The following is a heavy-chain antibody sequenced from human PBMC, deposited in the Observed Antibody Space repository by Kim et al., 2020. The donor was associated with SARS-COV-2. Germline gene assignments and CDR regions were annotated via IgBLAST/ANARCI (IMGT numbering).Heavy chain of an antibody. CDR1: GDSTSSGY. CDR2: VFYRGST. V-gene: IGHV4-59*08. CDR3: ARGGSYFEH. D-gene: IGHD3-16*01. J-gene: IGHJ4*02. Sequence: SETLSLNCSVSGDSTSSGYWSWIRHPPGKALEWVGYVFYRGSTNYNPSLQGRASISVDASNNQFSLRLTSVTAADTAVYYCARGGSYFEHWGQGALVAVSS.